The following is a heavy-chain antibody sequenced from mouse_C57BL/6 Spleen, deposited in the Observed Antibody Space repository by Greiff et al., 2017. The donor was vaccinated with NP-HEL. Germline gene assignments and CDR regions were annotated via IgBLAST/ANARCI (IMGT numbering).Heavy chain of an antibody. D-gene: IGHD2-3*01. Sequence: EVMLVESGGGLVQPGGSLKLSCAASGFTFSDYYMYWVRQTPEKRLEWVAYISNGGGSTYYPDTVKGRFTISRDNAKNTLYLQMSRLKSEDTAMYYCARPDGYSAWFAYWGQGTLVTVSA. CDR1: GFTFSDYY. CDR2: ISNGGGST. J-gene: IGHJ3*01. V-gene: IGHV5-12*01. CDR3: ARPDGYSAWFAY.